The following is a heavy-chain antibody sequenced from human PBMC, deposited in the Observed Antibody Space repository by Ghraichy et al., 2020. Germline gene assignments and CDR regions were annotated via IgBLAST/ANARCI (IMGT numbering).Heavy chain of an antibody. V-gene: IGHV3-30*03. Sequence: GGSLRLSCAASGFTFSTYGMNWVRQAPGKGLEWVAVISFDGGNIHYADSVKGRFAISRDNSKNTLYLQMNSLRAEDSALYYCARSLGNCGGDCYHPGGFDPWGQGTLVTVSS. CDR1: GFTFSTYG. J-gene: IGHJ5*02. CDR3: ARSLGNCGGDCYHPGGFDP. D-gene: IGHD2-21*02. CDR2: ISFDGGNI.